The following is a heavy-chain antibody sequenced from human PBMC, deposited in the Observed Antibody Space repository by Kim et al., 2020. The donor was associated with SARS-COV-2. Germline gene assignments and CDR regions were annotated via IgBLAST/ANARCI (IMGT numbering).Heavy chain of an antibody. V-gene: IGHV3-66*01. CDR2: IYSGGST. CDR3: SRAVNDFWSGYYYYYYYY. CDR1: GFTVSSNY. Sequence: GGSLRLSCAASGFTVSSNYMSWVRQAPGKGLEWVSVIYSGGSTYYADSVKGRFTISRDNSKNTLYLQMNSLRAEDTAVYYCSRAVNDFWSGYYYYYYYY. J-gene: IGHJ6*03. D-gene: IGHD3-3*01.